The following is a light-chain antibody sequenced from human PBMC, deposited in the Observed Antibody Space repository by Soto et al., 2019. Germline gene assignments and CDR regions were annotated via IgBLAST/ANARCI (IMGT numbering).Light chain of an antibody. CDR3: CSYAGSSPYV. V-gene: IGLV2-23*02. CDR1: NSDVGSYNL. Sequence: SSLTQPALGSGSPGQSITISCTGTNSDVGSYNLVSWYQQHPGKAPKLMIYEVSKRPSGVSNRFSGSKSGNTASLTISGLQAEDEADYYCCSYAGSSPYVFGTGTKVTVL. CDR2: EVS. J-gene: IGLJ1*01.